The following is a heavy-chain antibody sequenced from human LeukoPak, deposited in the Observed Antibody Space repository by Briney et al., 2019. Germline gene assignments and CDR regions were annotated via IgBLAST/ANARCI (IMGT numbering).Heavy chain of an antibody. CDR3: ARGGSGWYGLGD. D-gene: IGHD6-19*01. J-gene: IGHJ4*02. CDR1: GGSFSGYY. CDR2: IYASGST. V-gene: IGHV4-59*10. Sequence: SETLSLTCAVYGGSFSGYYWSWIRQPAGKGLEWIGRIYASGSTNYNPSLKSRVTMSVDTSKNQFSLKLSSVTAADTAVYYCARGGSGWYGLGDWGQGTLVTVSS.